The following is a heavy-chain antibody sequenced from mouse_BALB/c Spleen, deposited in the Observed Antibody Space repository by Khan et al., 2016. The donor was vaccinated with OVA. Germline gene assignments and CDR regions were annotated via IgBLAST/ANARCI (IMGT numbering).Heavy chain of an antibody. V-gene: IGHV1S132*01. CDR2: IYPGTDNT. Sequence: VQLQESGAELVRPGTSVKLSCKTSGYIFTSYWIHWVKQRSGQGLEWIARIYPGTDNTYYNENFKDKATLTADKSSSTVNLQLSSLKSEDSAVFFCAREEALYYVDYWGQGTTRTVSS. J-gene: IGHJ2*01. CDR1: GYIFTSYW. CDR3: AREEALYYVDY. D-gene: IGHD3-2*02.